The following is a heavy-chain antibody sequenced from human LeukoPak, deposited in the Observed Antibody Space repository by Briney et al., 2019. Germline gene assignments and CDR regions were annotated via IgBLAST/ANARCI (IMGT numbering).Heavy chain of an antibody. CDR3: TRDYGDYGDDVFDV. V-gene: IGHV1-18*01. CDR2: ISPYHGNT. Sequence: ASVKVSCKTSGYTFTTYGINWVRQAPGQGLEWMGWISPYHGNTKYAYGLQDRVTLTTDASTTTAYMELSGLRPDDTAVYYCTRDYGDYGDDVFDVWGQGTMIIVSS. J-gene: IGHJ3*01. D-gene: IGHD4-17*01. CDR1: GYTFTTYG.